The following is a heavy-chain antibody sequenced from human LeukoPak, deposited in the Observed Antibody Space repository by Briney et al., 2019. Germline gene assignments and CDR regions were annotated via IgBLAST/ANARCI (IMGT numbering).Heavy chain of an antibody. J-gene: IGHJ4*02. CDR1: GFTFSSYS. CDR3: VPPPPRVVSATAPRSD. CDR2: ITSSGGST. D-gene: IGHD2-21*01. V-gene: IGHV3-23*01. Sequence: TGGSLRLSCAASGFTFSSYSMNWVRQAPGKGLEWVSAITSSGGSTYYADSVKGRFTISRDNSKNTLYLQMSNLRAEDTAVYYCVPPPPRVVSATAPRSDWGQGTLVTVSS.